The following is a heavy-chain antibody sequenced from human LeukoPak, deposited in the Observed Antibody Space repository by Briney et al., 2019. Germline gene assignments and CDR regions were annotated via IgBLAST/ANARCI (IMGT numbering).Heavy chain of an antibody. J-gene: IGHJ4*02. CDR1: GFTFSNAW. V-gene: IGHV3-15*01. CDR2: IKSKTDGGTT. CDR3: TTDSYGDYGVFDY. Sequence: TGGSLRLSCAASGFTFSNAWMSWVRQAPGKGLERVGRIKSKTDGGTTDYAAPVKGRFTISRDDSKNTLYLQMNSLKTEDTAVYYCTTDSYGDYGVFDYWGQGTLVTVSS. D-gene: IGHD4-17*01.